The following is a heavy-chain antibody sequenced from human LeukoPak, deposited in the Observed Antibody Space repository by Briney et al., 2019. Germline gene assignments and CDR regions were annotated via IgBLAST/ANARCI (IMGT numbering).Heavy chain of an antibody. D-gene: IGHD7-27*01. CDR2: IIPIFGTA. J-gene: IGHJ6*03. V-gene: IGHV1-69*05. Sequence: EASVKVSCKASGGTFSSYAISWARQAPGQGLEWMGGIIPIFGTANYAQKFQGRVTITTDESTSTAYMELSSLRSEDTAVYYCARDGPWGRYYYYYMDVWGKGTTVTVSS. CDR1: GGTFSSYA. CDR3: ARDGPWGRYYYYYMDV.